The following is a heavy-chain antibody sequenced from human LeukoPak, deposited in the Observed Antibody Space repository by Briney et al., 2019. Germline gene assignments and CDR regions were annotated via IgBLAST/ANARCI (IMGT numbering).Heavy chain of an antibody. V-gene: IGHV5-51*01. Sequence: GESLQISCKGSGYRFTTYWIGWVRQLPGKDLEWMGIISPADSDTRYSPSSQGRFTMSADKSVSTAYLQWSSLKASDTAIYYRARRVIRGGHFFDYWGQGTQVIVS. CDR2: ISPADSDT. CDR1: GYRFTTYW. CDR3: ARRVIRGGHFFDY. J-gene: IGHJ4*02. D-gene: IGHD2-21*01.